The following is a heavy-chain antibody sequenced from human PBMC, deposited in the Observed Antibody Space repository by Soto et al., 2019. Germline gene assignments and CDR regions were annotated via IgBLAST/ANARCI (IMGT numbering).Heavy chain of an antibody. CDR1: GYSVSSSDYY. V-gene: IGHV4-39*01. Sequence: SETLSLTCSVSGYSVSSSDYYWAWIRQPPGKGLEWIGSMLYSGLTYYNPSLKSRVALSVDTSKNQFSVRLNSVTASDTAVYYCAPLSVSLSGPYGIHVWGQGTAVTVSS. J-gene: IGHJ6*02. CDR3: APLSVSLSGPYGIHV. CDR2: MLYSGLT. D-gene: IGHD2-15*01.